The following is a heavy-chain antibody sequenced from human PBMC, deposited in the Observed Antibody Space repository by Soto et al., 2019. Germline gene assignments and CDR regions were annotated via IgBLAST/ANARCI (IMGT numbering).Heavy chain of an antibody. J-gene: IGHJ3*01. Sequence: QVQLVESGGGVVQPGRSLRLSCAASGFTFNNYGMHWVRQAPGKGLECVAVISNDGSDKYYADSVKGRLTISRDNSKNTVYLQMNSLRAEDTAVYYCAKDQGIAASHGIDWGQGTMVTVSS. V-gene: IGHV3-30*18. CDR1: GFTFNNYG. CDR2: ISNDGSDK. CDR3: AKDQGIAASHGID. D-gene: IGHD6-13*01.